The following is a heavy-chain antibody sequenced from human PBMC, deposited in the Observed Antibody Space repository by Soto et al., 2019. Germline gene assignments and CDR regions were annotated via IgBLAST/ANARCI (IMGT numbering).Heavy chain of an antibody. J-gene: IGHJ4*02. V-gene: IGHV1-3*01. CDR1: GYTFTSYA. Sequence: ASVKVSFKASGYTFTSYAMHWVRQAPGQRLEWMGWINAGNGNTKYSQKFQGRVTITRDTSASTAYMELSSLRSEDTAVYYCARESEDLTSNFDYWGQGTLVTVSS. CDR2: INAGNGNT. CDR3: ARESEDLTSNFDY.